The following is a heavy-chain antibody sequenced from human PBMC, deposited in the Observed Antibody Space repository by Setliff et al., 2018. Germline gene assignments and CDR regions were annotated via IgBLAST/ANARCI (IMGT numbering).Heavy chain of an antibody. CDR1: GGSISSYY. CDR2: IYYSGST. V-gene: IGHV4-59*01. J-gene: IGHJ4*02. CDR3: ARLRGAFDY. Sequence: SETLSLTCTVSGGSISSYYWSWIRQPPGKRLEWIGYIYYSGSTNYNPSLESRVTISVDTSKNLFSLRLNSATAADTAVYYCARLRGAFDYWGQGTLVTVSS.